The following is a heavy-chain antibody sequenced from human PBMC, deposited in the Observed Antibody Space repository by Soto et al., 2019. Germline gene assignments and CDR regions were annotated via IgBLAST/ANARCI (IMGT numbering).Heavy chain of an antibody. J-gene: IGHJ6*03. CDR2: IYYSGST. CDR1: GGSISSYY. Sequence: SETLSLTCTVSGGSISSYYWSWIRQPPGKGLEWIGYIYYSGSTNYNPSLKSRVTISVDTSKNQFSLKLSSVTAADTAVYYCARSRIVATIPYYYYMDVWGKGTTVTVSS. D-gene: IGHD5-12*01. CDR3: ARSRIVATIPYYYYMDV. V-gene: IGHV4-59*01.